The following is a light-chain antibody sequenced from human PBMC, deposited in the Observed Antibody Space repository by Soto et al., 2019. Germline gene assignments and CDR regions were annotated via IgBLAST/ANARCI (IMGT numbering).Light chain of an antibody. Sequence: DIQMTQSPSTLSASIGDRVTITCQASQSISNWLAWYQQKPGKAPNVLIYDASSLESGVPSRFSGSGSGTEFTLTISSLQPDDFATYYCQQYSTYPWTFGQGTKVEIK. V-gene: IGKV1-5*01. CDR3: QQYSTYPWT. CDR1: QSISNW. CDR2: DAS. J-gene: IGKJ1*01.